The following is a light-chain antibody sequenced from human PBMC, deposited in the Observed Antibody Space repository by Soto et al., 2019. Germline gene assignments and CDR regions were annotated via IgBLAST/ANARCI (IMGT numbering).Light chain of an antibody. Sequence: QSVLTQPPSVSGAPGQKVTISCTRSSSNLGAAHDVHWYQHLPGTAPKLLIYGNNNRPSGVPDRFSGSKSGTSASLAITGLQAEDEADYYCQSYDSSLSGWVFGGGTKLTAL. CDR2: GNN. CDR1: SSNLGAAHD. J-gene: IGLJ3*02. CDR3: QSYDSSLSGWV. V-gene: IGLV1-40*01.